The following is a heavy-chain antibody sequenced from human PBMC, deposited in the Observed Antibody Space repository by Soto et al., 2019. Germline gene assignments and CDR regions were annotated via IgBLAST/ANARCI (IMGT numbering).Heavy chain of an antibody. J-gene: IGHJ4*02. CDR3: AKKTRVPNN. V-gene: IGHV3-7*01. CDR2: IKHDGSDK. CDR1: GFTISSNW. D-gene: IGHD7-27*01. Sequence: GGSLRLSCAASGFTISSNWMSWIRQAPGKGLELLANIKHDGSDKYYVDSVKGRFTISRDNAMNSLYLQMNSLRAEDTGVYYCAKKTRVPNNWGQGTLVTVSS.